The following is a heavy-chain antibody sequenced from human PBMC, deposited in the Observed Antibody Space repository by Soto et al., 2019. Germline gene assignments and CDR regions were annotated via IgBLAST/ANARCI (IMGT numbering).Heavy chain of an antibody. CDR2: VSMTGTGGT. CDR1: DDSVTLNY. V-gene: IGHV4-4*08. J-gene: IGHJ4*02. D-gene: IGHD6-6*01. Sequence: ASETLSLTCTVSDDSVTLNYWSWIRQTPGRGLQWMGYVSMTGTGGTNYNPSLNRRVTMSIDTSKNQVSLILKSVTAADTAVYFCTRGETRHLVDYWGRGAPVTVSS. CDR3: TRGETRHLVDY.